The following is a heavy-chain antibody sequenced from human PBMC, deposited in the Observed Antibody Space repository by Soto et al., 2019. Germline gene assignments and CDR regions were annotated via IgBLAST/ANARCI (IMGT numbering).Heavy chain of an antibody. J-gene: IGHJ3*02. Sequence: ASVKVSCKASGGTFSSYAISWVRQAPGQGLEWMGGIIPILGIANYEQKLQGRVTITADKSTSTAYMELRSLRSEDTAVYYCARPHGTEEPEAFDIWGQGTMVTVSS. CDR2: IIPILGIA. CDR1: GGTFSSYA. CDR3: ARPHGTEEPEAFDI. V-gene: IGHV1-69*10.